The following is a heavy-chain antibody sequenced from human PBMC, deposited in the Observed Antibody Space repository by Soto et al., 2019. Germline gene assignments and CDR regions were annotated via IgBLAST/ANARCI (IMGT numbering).Heavy chain of an antibody. CDR1: GGSIKTDTFY. CDR2: IYYNGST. V-gene: IGHV4-31*03. Sequence: QVQLQESGPGLVKASRTLSLTCTVSGGSIKTDTFYWSWIRQNPGKGLEWLGNIYYNGSTSYNTPLKRRLTLSVDIFKNQFYLEVTSVTAADTAVYFCARASRMGAALDPYAFAIWGQGTMVTVSS. D-gene: IGHD6-6*01. CDR3: ARASRMGAALDPYAFAI. J-gene: IGHJ3*02.